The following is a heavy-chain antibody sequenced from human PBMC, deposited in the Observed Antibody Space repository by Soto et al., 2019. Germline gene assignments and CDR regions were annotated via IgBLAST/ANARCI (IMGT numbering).Heavy chain of an antibody. CDR2: INHSGST. V-gene: IGHV4-34*01. CDR3: ERVPYGGRFDY. J-gene: IGHJ4*02. Sequence: QVQLQQWGAGLLKPSETLSLTCAVYGGSFSGYYWSWIRQPPGKGLEWIGEINHSGSTNYNPSLKSXXTXSXXTSKTQFSLKLSAVTAADTAVYYCERVPYGGRFDYWGQGTLVTVSS. D-gene: IGHD4-17*01. CDR1: GGSFSGYY.